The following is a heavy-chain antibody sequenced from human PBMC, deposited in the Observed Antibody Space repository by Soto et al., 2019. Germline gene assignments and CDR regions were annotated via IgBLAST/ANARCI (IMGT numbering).Heavy chain of an antibody. V-gene: IGHV1-18*01. CDR2: ISAYNGNT. Sequence: QVQLVQSGAEVKKPGASVKVSCKASGYTFTSYGISWVRQAPGQGLEWMGWISAYNGNTNYAQKLQGRVTMTTDTSTSTAYRELRSLRSDDTAVYSCASSPSLASCGGDCSLSDYWGQGTLVTVSS. D-gene: IGHD2-21*02. J-gene: IGHJ4*02. CDR3: ASSPSLASCGGDCSLSDY. CDR1: GYTFTSYG.